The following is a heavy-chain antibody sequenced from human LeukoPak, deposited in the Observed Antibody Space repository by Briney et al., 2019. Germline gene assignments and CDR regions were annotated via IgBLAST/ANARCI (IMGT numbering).Heavy chain of an antibody. CDR2: ISSSGSTR. J-gene: IGHJ6*03. Sequence: GGSLRLSCAASGFTFSDDEMSWVRQAPGKGLEWVSYISSSGSTRYYADSVKGRSTISRDNAENSMYLLMNSLRAEDTAVYYCARVGVLTGYPYYYYYYMDVWGKGTTVIISS. V-gene: IGHV3-48*03. CDR3: ARVGVLTGYPYYYYYYMDV. D-gene: IGHD3-9*01. CDR1: GFTFSDDE.